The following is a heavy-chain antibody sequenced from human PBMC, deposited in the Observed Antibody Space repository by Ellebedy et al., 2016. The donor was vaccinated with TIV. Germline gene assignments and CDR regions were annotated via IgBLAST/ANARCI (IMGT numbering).Heavy chain of an antibody. CDR1: GFTFSAFG. V-gene: IGHV3-33*01. Sequence: GESLKISCTASGFTFSAFGTHCVRPAPGKGLEWLAHIWYDGIDKYYADSVKGRFTISRDNSKSTLYLQMSSLRGEDTAVYYCARAWIPYGLDVWGHGTTVTVSS. D-gene: IGHD5-12*01. J-gene: IGHJ6*02. CDR3: ARAWIPYGLDV. CDR2: IWYDGIDK.